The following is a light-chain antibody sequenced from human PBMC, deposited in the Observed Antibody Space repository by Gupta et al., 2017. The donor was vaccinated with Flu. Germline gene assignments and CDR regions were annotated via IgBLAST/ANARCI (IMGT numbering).Light chain of an antibody. Sequence: DIQLTQSPSSLSAFVGDRVTISCRASQSTSGYLNWYQQEPGQAPKLLIYAGSNWENGVPARFSGSGSGTDFTLTISSLQPEDSATYYCQQSYSSPLTFGGGTKVEIK. CDR2: AGS. CDR3: QQSYSSPLT. J-gene: IGKJ4*01. V-gene: IGKV1-39*01. CDR1: QSTSGY.